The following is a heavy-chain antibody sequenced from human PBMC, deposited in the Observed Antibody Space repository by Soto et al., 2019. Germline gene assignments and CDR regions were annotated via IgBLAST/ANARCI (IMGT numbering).Heavy chain of an antibody. J-gene: IGHJ4*02. CDR1: GFTFSGYW. V-gene: IGHV3-7*03. Sequence: EVQLVESGGGFVQPGGSLRLACAASGFTFSGYWMTWVRQAPGKGLEWVADIKKDGTEKYYVDSVKGRFTISRDNDTKSVYLQMNGLTVEDTAVYRCARGPSYIDYSNDWFFDSWGQGALVTVSS. CDR2: IKKDGTEK. CDR3: ARGPSYIDYSNDWFFDS. D-gene: IGHD3-9*01.